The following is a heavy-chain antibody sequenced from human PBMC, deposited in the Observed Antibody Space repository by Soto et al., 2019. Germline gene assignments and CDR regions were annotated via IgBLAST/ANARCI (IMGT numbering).Heavy chain of an antibody. D-gene: IGHD6-13*01. Sequence: GRSLGLSCAASGFTFTGYAVHWVRQAPGKGLEFVASISSTGATIYYGDSVNGRVTISRDNSKSTVYLQMGSLKAEDTAVYYCARARKGAAGTEFYIDYWGRGPLVSVSP. V-gene: IGHV3-64*02. CDR1: GFTFTGYA. CDR2: ISSTGATI. J-gene: IGHJ4*02. CDR3: ARARKGAAGTEFYIDY.